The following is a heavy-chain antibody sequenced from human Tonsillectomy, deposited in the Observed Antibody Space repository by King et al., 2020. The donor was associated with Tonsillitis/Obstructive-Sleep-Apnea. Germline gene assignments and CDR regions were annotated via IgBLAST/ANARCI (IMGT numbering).Heavy chain of an antibody. CDR2: ISAYNGHT. CDR3: ARDPMSHYYDSSGYYTFNY. J-gene: IGHJ4*02. CDR1: GYTFPNYG. D-gene: IGHD3-22*01. Sequence: VQLVESGAEVKKPGASVKVSCKASGYTFPNYGISWVRQAPGQGLEWMGWISAYNGHTNYAQKLQGRLTMTTDTSTSTAYLELRSLRSDDTAVYYCARDPMSHYYDSSGYYTFNYWGQGTLVTVSS. V-gene: IGHV1-18*01.